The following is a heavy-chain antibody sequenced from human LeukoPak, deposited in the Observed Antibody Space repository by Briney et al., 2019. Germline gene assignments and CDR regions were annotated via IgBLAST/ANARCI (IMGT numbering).Heavy chain of an antibody. J-gene: IGHJ4*02. D-gene: IGHD6-19*01. CDR2: INHSGST. CDR3: ARVEAVAGTRPDF. V-gene: IGHV4-34*01. Sequence: SETLSLTCAVYGGSFSGYYWSWIRQPPGKGLEWIGEINHSGSTNYNPSLKSRVSMSVDTSKSQFSLKLSSVTAADTAVYYCARVEAVAGTRPDFWGQGTLVTVSA. CDR1: GGSFSGYY.